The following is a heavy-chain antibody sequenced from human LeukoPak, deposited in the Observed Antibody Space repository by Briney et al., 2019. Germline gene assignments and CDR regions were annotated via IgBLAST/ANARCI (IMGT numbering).Heavy chain of an antibody. CDR2: IWYDGSNK. CDR3: ARDRDEYYYDISFDY. Sequence: GGSLRLSCAASGFTFSSYGMHWVRQAPGKGLEWVAVIWYDGSNKYYADSVKGRFTISRDNSKNTLYLQMNSLRAEDTAVYYCARDRDEYYYDISFDYWGQGTLVTVSS. CDR1: GFTFSSYG. V-gene: IGHV3-30*19. D-gene: IGHD3-22*01. J-gene: IGHJ4*02.